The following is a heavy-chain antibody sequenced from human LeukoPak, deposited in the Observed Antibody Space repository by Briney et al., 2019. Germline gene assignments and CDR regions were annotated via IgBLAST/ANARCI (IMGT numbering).Heavy chain of an antibody. D-gene: IGHD3-22*01. V-gene: IGHV4-59*01. CDR2: ISYSGST. CDR1: GVSISSYY. Sequence: SETLSLTCTVSGVSISSYYWSWIRQPPGKGLEWVGYISYSGSTTYNPSLKSRVTISVDTSKTQFSLKLSSVTAADTAVYYCARDGGYVGIDFWGQGTLVTVSS. J-gene: IGHJ4*02. CDR3: ARDGGYVGIDF.